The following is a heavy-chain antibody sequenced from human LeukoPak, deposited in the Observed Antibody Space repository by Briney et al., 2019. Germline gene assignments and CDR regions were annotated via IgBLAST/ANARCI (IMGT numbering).Heavy chain of an antibody. Sequence: SETLSLTCAVSGGSICSSNWWSWVRQPPGKGLEWIGEIYHSGSTNYNPSLKSRVTISVDKSKNQFSLKLSSVTAADTAVYYCAREDYYGSGSYLYWGQGTLVTVSS. CDR2: IYHSGST. CDR1: GGSICSSNW. CDR3: AREDYYGSGSYLY. V-gene: IGHV4-4*02. D-gene: IGHD3-10*01. J-gene: IGHJ4*02.